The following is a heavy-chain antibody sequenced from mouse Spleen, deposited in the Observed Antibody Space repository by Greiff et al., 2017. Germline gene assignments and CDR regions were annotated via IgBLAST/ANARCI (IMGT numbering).Heavy chain of an antibody. CDR3: VRHEGYGNYEDAMDY. D-gene: IGHD2-10*02. Sequence: EVQLQESGGGLVQPKGSLKLSCAASGFSFNTYAMNWVRQAPGKGLEWVARIRSKSNNYATYYADSVKDRFTISRDDSESMLYLQMNNLKTEDTAMYYCVRHEGYGNYEDAMDYWGQGTSVTVSS. J-gene: IGHJ4*01. CDR1: GFSFNTYA. V-gene: IGHV10-1*01. CDR2: IRSKSNNYAT.